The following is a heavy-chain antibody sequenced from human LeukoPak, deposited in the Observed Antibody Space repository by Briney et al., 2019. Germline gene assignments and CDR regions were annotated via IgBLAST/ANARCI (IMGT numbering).Heavy chain of an antibody. CDR3: AREHYDSSGYYLYYYYGMDV. D-gene: IGHD3-22*01. CDR1: GGTFSSYA. J-gene: IGHJ6*02. Sequence: SVKVSCKASGGTFSSYAISWVRQAPGQGLEWMGGIIPIFGTANYAQKFQGRVTITADESTSTAYMELSSLRSEDTAVYYCAREHYDSSGYYLYYYYGMDVWGQGTTVTVSS. V-gene: IGHV1-69*13. CDR2: IIPIFGTA.